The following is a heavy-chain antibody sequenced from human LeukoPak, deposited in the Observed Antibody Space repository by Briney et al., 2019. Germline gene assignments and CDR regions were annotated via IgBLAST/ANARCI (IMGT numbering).Heavy chain of an antibody. Sequence: ASVKVSCKASGGTFSTYDISWVRQAPGQGLEWMGWISASSGSTNYAQKLQGRVTMTRDTATSTVYMELSRLTYEDTAVYYCARVSAILGVVTGYFQYWGQGTLVTVSS. CDR3: ARVSAILGVVTGYFQY. CDR2: ISASSGST. CDR1: GGTFSTYD. D-gene: IGHD3-3*01. V-gene: IGHV1-46*04. J-gene: IGHJ1*01.